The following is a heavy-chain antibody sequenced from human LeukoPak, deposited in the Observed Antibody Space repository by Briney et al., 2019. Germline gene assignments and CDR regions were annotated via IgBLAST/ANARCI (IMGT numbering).Heavy chain of an antibody. V-gene: IGHV3-21*01. CDR3: ARVVGATEREDFDY. Sequence: PGGSLRLSCAASGFTFSSYSMNWVHQAPGKGLEWVSSISSSSSYIYYADSVKGRFTISRDTAKNSLYLQMNSLRAEDTAVYYCARVVGATEREDFDYWGQGTLVTVSS. CDR1: GFTFSSYS. J-gene: IGHJ4*02. D-gene: IGHD1-26*01. CDR2: ISSSSSYI.